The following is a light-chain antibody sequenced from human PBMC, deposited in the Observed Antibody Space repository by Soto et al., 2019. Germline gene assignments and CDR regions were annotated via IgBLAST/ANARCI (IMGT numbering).Light chain of an antibody. CDR2: EGS. CDR3: CSYAGTSTYV. J-gene: IGLJ1*01. V-gene: IGLV2-23*01. Sequence: QSALTQPASVSGSPGQSITISCTGTSSDVGRYNFVSWYQQYPGKAPKLMMYEGSKRPSGVSNRFSGSKSGNTASLTISGLQAEDEADYYCCSYAGTSTYVFGTGTKLTVL. CDR1: SSDVGRYNF.